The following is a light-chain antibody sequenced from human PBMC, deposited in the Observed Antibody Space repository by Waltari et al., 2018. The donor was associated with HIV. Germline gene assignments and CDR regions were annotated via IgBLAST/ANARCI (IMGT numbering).Light chain of an antibody. CDR1: NSDIGQYHL. Sequence: QSALTQPASVSGSPGQSITISCTGTNSDIGQYHLVSWYQQHPGKVPKVLIFEVTTRPSGISHRFSGSKSDNTASLTISGLQAEDEADYYCSSYATGNTYVFGTGTSVTVL. J-gene: IGLJ1*01. V-gene: IGLV2-23*02. CDR3: SSYATGNTYV. CDR2: EVT.